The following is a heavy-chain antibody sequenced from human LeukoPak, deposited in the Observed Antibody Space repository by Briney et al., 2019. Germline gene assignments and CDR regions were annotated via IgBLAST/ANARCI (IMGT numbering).Heavy chain of an antibody. D-gene: IGHD3-10*01. CDR1: GGSINSHY. CDR2: IYTSGSS. J-gene: IGHJ4*02. V-gene: IGHV4-4*07. Sequence: PSETLSLTCTVSGGSINSHYCSWIRQPAGQGLEWIGRIYTSGSSNYNPSLKSRVTMSVDTSKNQFSLKLDSVTAADTAVYYCATNPMVRGVEYYFDYWGQGTLVTVSS. CDR3: ATNPMVRGVEYYFDY.